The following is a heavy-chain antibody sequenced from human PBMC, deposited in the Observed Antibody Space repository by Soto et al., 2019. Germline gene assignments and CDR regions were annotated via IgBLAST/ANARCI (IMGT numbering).Heavy chain of an antibody. CDR2: INSDGSRT. CDR1: GFTIISYW. CDR3: ARDPGSDYYYYGMDV. D-gene: IGHD3-10*01. V-gene: IGHV3-74*01. Sequence: QTGASLRLSCGASGFTIISYWMHWVRQAPGKGLAWVSRINSDGSRTSYADSVKGRFTISRDNAKNKLYLQMNSLRAEDTAVYYCARDPGSDYYYYGMDVWGQGTTVTVSS. J-gene: IGHJ6*02.